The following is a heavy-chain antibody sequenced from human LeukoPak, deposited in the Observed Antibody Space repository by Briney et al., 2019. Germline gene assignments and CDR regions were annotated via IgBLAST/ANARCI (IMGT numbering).Heavy chain of an antibody. V-gene: IGHV3-48*01. CDR2: ISSSSSTI. CDR1: GFTFSSYR. J-gene: IGHJ4*02. Sequence: GGSLRLSCAASGFTFSSYRMNWVRQAPGKGLEWVSYISSSSSTIYYADAVKGRFTISRDKAKNSLYLQMNSLRAEDTAVYYCARDISQPGAQGYWGQGTLVTVSS. D-gene: IGHD3-10*01. CDR3: ARDISQPGAQGY.